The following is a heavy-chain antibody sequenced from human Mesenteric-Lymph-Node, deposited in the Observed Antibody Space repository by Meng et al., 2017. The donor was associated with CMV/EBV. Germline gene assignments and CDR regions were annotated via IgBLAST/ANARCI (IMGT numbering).Heavy chain of an antibody. CDR3: TTGEDFWSGYPFDY. Sequence: GGSLRLSCAASGLTFTNAWMSGVRQAPERGLEWVGRIRSKADGGTADYAAPVNGRFTISRDDSKNTLYLQMNGLKTEDTAVYYCTTGEDFWSGYPFDYWGQGTLVTVSS. V-gene: IGHV3-15*01. D-gene: IGHD3-3*01. CDR2: IRSKADGGTA. CDR1: GLTFTNAW. J-gene: IGHJ4*02.